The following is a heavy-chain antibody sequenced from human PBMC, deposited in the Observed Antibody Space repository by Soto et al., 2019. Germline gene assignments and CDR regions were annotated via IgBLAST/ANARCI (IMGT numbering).Heavy chain of an antibody. Sequence: GGSLRLSCAASGFTFSSYSMNWVRQAPGKGLDWVSYISSSSSTIYYADSVKGRFTISRDNAKNSLYLQMNSLRAEDTAVYYCARGQLYDILTGYTHVAFDIWGQGTMVTVSS. CDR1: GFTFSSYS. J-gene: IGHJ3*02. CDR3: ARGQLYDILTGYTHVAFDI. D-gene: IGHD3-9*01. V-gene: IGHV3-48*01. CDR2: ISSSSSTI.